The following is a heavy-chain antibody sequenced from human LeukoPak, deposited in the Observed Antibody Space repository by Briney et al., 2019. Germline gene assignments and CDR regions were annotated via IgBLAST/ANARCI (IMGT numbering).Heavy chain of an antibody. J-gene: IGHJ4*02. V-gene: IGHV4-39*07. CDR1: GGSISSSSYYY. CDR2: ISFSGST. CDR3: AKYATAAAGLDY. D-gene: IGHD6-13*01. Sequence: SETLSLTCTVSGGSISSSSYYYWGWIRQPPGKGLERIGTISFSGSTYYNPSLKSRVTISLDTSKNQFSLKLYSVTAEDTAVYYCAKYATAAAGLDYWGQGTLVTVSS.